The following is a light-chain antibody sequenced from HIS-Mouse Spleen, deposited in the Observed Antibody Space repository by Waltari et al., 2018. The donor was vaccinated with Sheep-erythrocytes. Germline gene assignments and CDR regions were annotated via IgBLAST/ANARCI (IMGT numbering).Light chain of an antibody. Sequence: QPVLTQPPSASASLGASVTLTCTLSSGYSNYKVDWYHQRPGKGPRFVMRVGTGGIVGSKGDGIPDRFSVLGSGLNRYLTIKNIQEEDESDYHCGADHGSGSNFVYVFGTGTEVTVL. CDR2: VGTGGIVG. CDR3: GADHGSGSNFVYV. J-gene: IGLJ1*01. CDR1: SGYSNYK. V-gene: IGLV9-49*01.